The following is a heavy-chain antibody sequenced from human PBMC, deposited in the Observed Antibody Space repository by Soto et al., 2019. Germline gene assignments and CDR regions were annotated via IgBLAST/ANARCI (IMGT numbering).Heavy chain of an antibody. CDR3: ARGMFPNIAVNGDNAFHP. CDR2: INSDGIST. Sequence: EVQLVESGGGLVQPGGSLRLSCAASGFTFSNYWMHWVRQVPGKGLLWVSRINSDGISTNYANSVKGRFTISRDTALNTLYPQMNGLRAHDPAVYYCARGMFPNIAVNGDNAFHPWGQGNRLTVPS. D-gene: IGHD2-8*01. V-gene: IGHV3-74*01. J-gene: IGHJ5*02. CDR1: GFTFSNYW.